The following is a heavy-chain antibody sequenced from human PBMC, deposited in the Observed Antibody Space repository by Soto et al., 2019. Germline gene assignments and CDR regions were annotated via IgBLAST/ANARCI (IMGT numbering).Heavy chain of an antibody. CDR2: ISSSSSYI. CDR3: ARDRWDYYDSSGYYGPLDY. D-gene: IGHD3-22*01. V-gene: IGHV3-21*01. Sequence: PGGSLRLSCAASGFTFSSYAMSWVRQAPGKWLEWVSSISSSSSYIYYADSVKGRFTISRDNAKNSLYLQMNSLRAEDTAVYYCARDRWDYYDSSGYYGPLDYWGQGTLVTVSS. J-gene: IGHJ4*02. CDR1: GFTFSSYA.